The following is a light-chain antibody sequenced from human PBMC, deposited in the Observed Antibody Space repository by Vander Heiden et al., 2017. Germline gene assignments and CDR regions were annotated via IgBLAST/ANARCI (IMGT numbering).Light chain of an antibody. V-gene: IGKV4-1*01. CDR3: QQYFTTSLYT. J-gene: IGKJ2*01. CDR2: WAS. Sequence: DIVMTQSPDSLAVSLGERATIHCKSSQSVLYSSNNKNYLAWYQQKPGQPPKLLISWASIRESGVPDRFSGSGSGTDFTLTISSLQAEDVAVYYCQQYFTTSLYTFGQGTKLEI. CDR1: QSVLYSSNNKNY.